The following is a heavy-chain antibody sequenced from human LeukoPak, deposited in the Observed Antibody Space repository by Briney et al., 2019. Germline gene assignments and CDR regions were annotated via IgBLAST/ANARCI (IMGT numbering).Heavy chain of an antibody. J-gene: IGHJ4*02. CDR2: IYYTGST. CDR3: ARGSKAAPGTFDY. Sequence: ASETLSLTCTVSGGSISSYYWSWIRQPPGKGLEWIGYIYYTGSTDYNPSLKSRVAISVDTSKNQFSLKLSSVTAADTAVYYCARGSKAAPGTFDYWGQGTLATVSS. D-gene: IGHD6-13*01. CDR1: GGSISSYY. V-gene: IGHV4-59*01.